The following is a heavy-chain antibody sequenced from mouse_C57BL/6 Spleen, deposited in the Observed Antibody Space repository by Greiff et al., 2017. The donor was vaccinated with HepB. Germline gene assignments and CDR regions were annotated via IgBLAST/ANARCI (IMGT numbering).Heavy chain of an antibody. D-gene: IGHD1-1*01. Sequence: QVQLQQSGPELVKPGASVKISCKASGYAFSSSWMNWVKQRPGKGLEWIGRIYPGDGDTNYNGKFKGKATLTADKSSSTAYMQLSSLTSEDSAVYFCAREGLYYGSGFAYWGQGTLVTVSA. CDR2: IYPGDGDT. J-gene: IGHJ3*01. CDR1: GYAFSSSW. V-gene: IGHV1-82*01. CDR3: AREGLYYGSGFAY.